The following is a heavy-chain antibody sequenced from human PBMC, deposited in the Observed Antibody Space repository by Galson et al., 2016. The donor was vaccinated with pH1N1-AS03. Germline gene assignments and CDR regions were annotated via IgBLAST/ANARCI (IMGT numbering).Heavy chain of an antibody. J-gene: IGHJ3*02. CDR1: GFTFSGYW. D-gene: IGHD3-3*01. CDR3: ARGKDFWSGYPDDPFDI. Sequence: SLRLSCAASGFTFSGYWMTWVRQAPGKGLKWVANIKQDGSENSYVDAVKGRFTISRDNAKNSLYLQMNSLRAEDTAVYYCARGKDFWSGYPDDPFDIWGQGTMVTVSS. V-gene: IGHV3-7*03. CDR2: IKQDGSEN.